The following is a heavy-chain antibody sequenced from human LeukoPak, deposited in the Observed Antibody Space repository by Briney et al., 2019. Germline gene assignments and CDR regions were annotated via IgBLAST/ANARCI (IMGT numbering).Heavy chain of an antibody. CDR3: ASLSEYCSHGSCYLGWFDP. J-gene: IGHJ5*02. CDR2: ISGSGAMT. CDR1: GFTFSSYS. D-gene: IGHD2-15*01. Sequence: GGSLRLSCAASGFTFSSYSMNWVRQAPGKGLEWVSSISGSGAMTYYADSVKGRFTISRDNAMDTLYLQMNSLRAEDTAVYYCASLSEYCSHGSCYLGWFDPWGQGTLVTVSS. V-gene: IGHV3-21*04.